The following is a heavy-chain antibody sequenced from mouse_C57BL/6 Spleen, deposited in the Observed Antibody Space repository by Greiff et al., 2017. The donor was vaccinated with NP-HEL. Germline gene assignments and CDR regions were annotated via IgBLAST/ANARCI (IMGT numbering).Heavy chain of an antibody. D-gene: IGHD3-1*01. V-gene: IGHV7-3*01. CDR2: IRNKANGYTT. CDR1: GFTFTDYY. CDR3: ARLGRYFDV. J-gene: IGHJ1*03. Sequence: EVKLMESGGGLVQPGGSLSLSCAASGFTFTDYYMSWVRQPPGKALEWLGFIRNKANGYTTEYSASVKGRFTISRDNSQSILYLQMNALRAEDSATYYCARLGRYFDVWGTGTTVTVSS.